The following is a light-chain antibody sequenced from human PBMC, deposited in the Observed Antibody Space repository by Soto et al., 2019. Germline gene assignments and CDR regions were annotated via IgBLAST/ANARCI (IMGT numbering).Light chain of an antibody. CDR1: QSLVYSDGNTY. V-gene: IGKV2-30*01. J-gene: IGKJ1*01. CDR3: MQGAHWPRT. CDR2: KVS. Sequence: DVVMTQSPLSLPVTLGQPASISCRSSQSLVYSDGNTYLSWFQQRPGQSPRRLIYKVSNRDSGVPERFSGSGSGTDFTLKISRVEAEDVGVYYCMQGAHWPRTFGQGTRWIS.